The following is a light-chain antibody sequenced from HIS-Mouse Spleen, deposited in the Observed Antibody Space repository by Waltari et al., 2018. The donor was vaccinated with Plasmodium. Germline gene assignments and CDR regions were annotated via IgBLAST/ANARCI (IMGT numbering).Light chain of an antibody. CDR2: EGS. J-gene: IGLJ3*02. Sequence: QSALTQPASVSGSPGQSITISCTGTSSHVGSYNLVSWYQQPPGKAPKLMSYEGSKRPSGVSNRFSGSKSGNTASLTISGLQAEDEADYYCCSYAGSSTWVFGGGTKLTVL. CDR3: CSYAGSSTWV. CDR1: SSHVGSYNL. V-gene: IGLV2-23*01.